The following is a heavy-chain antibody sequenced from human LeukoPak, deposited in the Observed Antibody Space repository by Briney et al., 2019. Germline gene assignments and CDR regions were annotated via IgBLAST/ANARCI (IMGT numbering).Heavy chain of an antibody. V-gene: IGHV3-30*04. CDR3: ASNHYGDYDYFDY. J-gene: IGHJ4*02. CDR1: GFTFSSYA. D-gene: IGHD4-17*01. CDR2: ISYDGSNK. Sequence: PGRSLRLSCAASGFTFSSYAMHWVRQAPGKGLEWVAVISYDGSNKYYADSVKGRFTISRDNSKNTLYLQMNSLRAEDTAVYYCASNHYGDYDYFDYWGQGTLVTVSS.